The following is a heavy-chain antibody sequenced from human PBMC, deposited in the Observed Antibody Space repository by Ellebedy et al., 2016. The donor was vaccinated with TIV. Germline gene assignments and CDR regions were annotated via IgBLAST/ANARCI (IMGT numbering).Heavy chain of an antibody. Sequence: MPGGSLRLSCTVSGGSISRDSWSWIRQPPGNGLEWVGYIFDSVSTIYNPSLRSRVTISLDRSQKQVSLNLTSVTAADSAVYFCARSSISVFGVTDAFDIWGQGTLVTVSS. J-gene: IGHJ3*02. D-gene: IGHD3-3*01. CDR2: IFDSVST. V-gene: IGHV4-59*01. CDR1: GGSISRDS. CDR3: ARSSISVFGVTDAFDI.